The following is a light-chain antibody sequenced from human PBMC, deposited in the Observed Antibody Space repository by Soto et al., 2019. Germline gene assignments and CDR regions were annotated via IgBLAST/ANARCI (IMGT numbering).Light chain of an antibody. CDR1: QRVGSY. CDR2: GAS. Sequence: PGERATLSCRASQRVGSYLAWYQQKPGQAPRLLIYGASRRATGVPDRFIGSGSGTDFTLTISRLEPEDFAVYYCQHYITSLTTFGQGTKVDIK. V-gene: IGKV3-20*01. J-gene: IGKJ1*01. CDR3: QHYITSLTT.